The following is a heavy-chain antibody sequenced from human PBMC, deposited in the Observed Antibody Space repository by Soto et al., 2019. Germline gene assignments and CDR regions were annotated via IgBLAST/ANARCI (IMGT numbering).Heavy chain of an antibody. J-gene: IGHJ6*02. CDR2: ISSSGSTI. Sequence: QVPLVESGGGLVKPGGSLRLSCAASGFTFSDYHMSWIRQAPGKGLEWVSYISSSGSTIYYADSVKGRFTISRDNAKNSLYLQMNSLRAEDTAVYYCARDEEYSSRWYPVRGYGMDVWGQGTTVTVSS. CDR3: ARDEEYSSRWYPVRGYGMDV. D-gene: IGHD6-13*01. V-gene: IGHV3-11*01. CDR1: GFTFSDYH.